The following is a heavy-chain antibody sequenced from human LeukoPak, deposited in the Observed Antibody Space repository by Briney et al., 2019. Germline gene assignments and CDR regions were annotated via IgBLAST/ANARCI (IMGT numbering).Heavy chain of an antibody. CDR1: GYSFTNYW. J-gene: IGHJ5*02. V-gene: IGHV5-51*01. CDR2: IYPGDSDT. D-gene: IGHD6-13*01. Sequence: GESLKISCKGSGYSFTNYWIGWVRQMPGKGLEWMGIIYPGDSDTRYSPSFQGQVTISADKSISTAYLQWSSLKASDTAMYYCARRIAAAGTWRPFDPWGQGTLVTVSS. CDR3: ARRIAAAGTWRPFDP.